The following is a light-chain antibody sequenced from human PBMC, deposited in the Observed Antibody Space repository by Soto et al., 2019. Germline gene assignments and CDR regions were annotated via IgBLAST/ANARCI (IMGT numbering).Light chain of an antibody. CDR2: KAS. J-gene: IGKJ1*01. CDR3: QQYNSSPWT. V-gene: IGKV1-5*03. CDR1: QSISSW. Sequence: DIQMTQSPSTLSASVGDRVTITCRASQSISSWLAWYQQKPGKAPKLLIYKASSLESGVPSRFSGSGSGTEFTLTISSLQPADFATYYCQQYNSSPWTFGQGTNVEIK.